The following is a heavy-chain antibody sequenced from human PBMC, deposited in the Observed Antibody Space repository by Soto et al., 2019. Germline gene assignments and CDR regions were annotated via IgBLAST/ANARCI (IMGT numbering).Heavy chain of an antibody. CDR3: ARPGGSGWFYFDS. Sequence: SETLSLTCTFSGGSFSSISNHYCSWIRQPPGKGLEWIGYISYSGCTCYNPSLKSRVTISVDTSQNQVSLKLTSVTAADTAVYYCARPGGSGWFYFDSWGQGSQVTVSS. J-gene: IGHJ4*02. D-gene: IGHD6-13*01. V-gene: IGHV4-39*01. CDR1: GGSFSSISNHY. CDR2: ISYSGCT.